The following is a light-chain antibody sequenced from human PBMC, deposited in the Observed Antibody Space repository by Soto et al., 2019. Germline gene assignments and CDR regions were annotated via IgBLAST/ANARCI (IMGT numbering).Light chain of an antibody. V-gene: IGLV2-8*01. CDR2: EVT. Sequence: QSALTQPPSASGSPGQSVTISCTGTSSDVGGYNYVSWYQQYPGKAPKLMIYEVTKRPSGVPDRFSGSKSGNTASLTGSGRQAEDEADYYCSSYADRTSVIFGGGTKVTVL. J-gene: IGLJ2*01. CDR3: SSYADRTSVI. CDR1: SSDVGGYNY.